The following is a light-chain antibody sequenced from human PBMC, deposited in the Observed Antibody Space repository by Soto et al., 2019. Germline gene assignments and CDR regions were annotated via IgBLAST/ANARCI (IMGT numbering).Light chain of an antibody. J-gene: IGKJ1*01. Sequence: DIQMTQSPSSLSASVGDRITITCRARQRINSYLNWYQQKPGKAPKLLIYAASNLQSGVPSRFSGSGSGTDFTLTITSLQPEDFATYFCQQSYSTPRTFGQGTKVEI. CDR3: QQSYSTPRT. V-gene: IGKV1-39*01. CDR2: AAS. CDR1: QRINSY.